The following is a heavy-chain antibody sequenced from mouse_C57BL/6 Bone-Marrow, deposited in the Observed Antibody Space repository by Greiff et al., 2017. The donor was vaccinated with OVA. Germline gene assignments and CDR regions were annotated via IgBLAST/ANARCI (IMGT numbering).Heavy chain of an antibody. CDR2: ISSGSSTI. CDR3: AREIYYVYDGPWFAY. J-gene: IGHJ3*01. CDR1: GFTFSDYG. Sequence: EVQLQQSGGGLVKPGGSLKLSCAASGFTFSDYGIHWVRQAPEKGLEWVAYISSGSSTIYYADTVKGRFTITRDTAKNTLFLQMTSLRSEYTAMYYCAREIYYVYDGPWFAYWGQGTLVTVSA. V-gene: IGHV5-17*01. D-gene: IGHD2-2*01.